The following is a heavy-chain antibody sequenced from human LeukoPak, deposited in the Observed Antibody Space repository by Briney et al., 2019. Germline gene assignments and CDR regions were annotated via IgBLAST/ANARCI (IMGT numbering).Heavy chain of an antibody. CDR3: ARDPYSSSWYNEGGSDY. Sequence: GGSLRLSCAASGFTFSSYWMHWVRQAPGKGLVWVSRINSDGSSTSYADSVKGRFTISRDNAKNTLYLQMHSLRAEDTAVYYCARDPYSSSWYNEGGSDYWGQGTLVTVSS. CDR1: GFTFSSYW. V-gene: IGHV3-74*01. D-gene: IGHD6-13*01. CDR2: INSDGSST. J-gene: IGHJ4*02.